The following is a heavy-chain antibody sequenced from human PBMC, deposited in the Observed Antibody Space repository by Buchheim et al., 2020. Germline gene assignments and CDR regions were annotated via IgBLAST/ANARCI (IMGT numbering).Heavy chain of an antibody. J-gene: IGHJ6*03. CDR2: VNPSGCGT. V-gene: IGHV1-46*01. CDR3: ARGGGDIVVVPASIHVHYLDV. D-gene: IGHD2-2*02. Sequence: QVQLVQSGAEVKKPGASVKVSCKASGYTFSNYYIHWVRQVPGQGLEWMGIVNPSGCGTSYPQKFQGRVTLTRDTFTSPVYMEQSSLRAEDTAVYYCARGGGDIVVVPASIHVHYLDVWGKGTT. CDR1: GYTFSNYY.